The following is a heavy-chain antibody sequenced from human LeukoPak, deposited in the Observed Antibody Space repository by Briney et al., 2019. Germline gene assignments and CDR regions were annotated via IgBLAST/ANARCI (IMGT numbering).Heavy chain of an antibody. J-gene: IGHJ6*03. Sequence: GGSLRLSCAASGFTFSSYGMSWVRQAPGKGLEWVSAISGSGGSTYYADSVKGRFTISRDNSKNTLYLQMNSLRAEDTAVYYCAKARDLYYYYYMDVWGKGTTVTISS. CDR3: AKARDLYYYYYMDV. CDR1: GFTFSSYG. CDR2: ISGSGGST. V-gene: IGHV3-23*01.